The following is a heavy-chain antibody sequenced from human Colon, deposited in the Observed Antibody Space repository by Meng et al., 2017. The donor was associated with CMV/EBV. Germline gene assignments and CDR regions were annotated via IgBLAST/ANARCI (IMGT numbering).Heavy chain of an antibody. CDR2: LYSADSGA. D-gene: IGHD5-18*01. CDR3: ARDDRYSRDH. J-gene: IGHJ4*02. Sequence: GESLKISCVASGFTLRNYALSWVRQAPGKGLEWISDLYSADSGAYYAASVRGRFTISRDNSKNTLYLQMDSLRPDDTAVYYCARDDRYSRDHWGQGTLVTVSS. CDR1: GFTLRNYA. V-gene: IGHV3-23*03.